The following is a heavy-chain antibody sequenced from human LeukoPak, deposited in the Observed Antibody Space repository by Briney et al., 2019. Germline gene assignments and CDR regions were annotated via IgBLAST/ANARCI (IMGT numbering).Heavy chain of an antibody. D-gene: IGHD2-2*02. J-gene: IGHJ5*02. Sequence: SETLSLTCAVSGGSISSGGYSGSWIRQPPGKGLEWIGYIYHSGSTYYNPSLKSRVTISVDRSKNQFSLKLSSVTAADTAVYYCARDRSDCSSTSCYTHWFDPWGQGTLVTVSS. CDR1: GGSISSGGYS. V-gene: IGHV4-30-2*01. CDR2: IYHSGST. CDR3: ARDRSDCSSTSCYTHWFDP.